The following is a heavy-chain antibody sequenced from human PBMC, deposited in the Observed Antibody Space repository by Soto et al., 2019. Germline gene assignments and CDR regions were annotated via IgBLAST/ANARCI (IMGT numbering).Heavy chain of an antibody. D-gene: IGHD2-15*01. CDR1: GFTFSSYG. J-gene: IGHJ5*02. V-gene: IGHV3-33*01. CDR3: ARAGYCSGGSCYPTYNWFDP. CDR2: IWYDGSNK. Sequence: GGSLRLSCAASGFTFSSYGMHWVRQAPGKGLEWVAVIWYDGSNKYYADSVKGRFTISRDNSKNTLYLQMNSLRAEDTAVYYCARAGYCSGGSCYPTYNWFDPWGQGTLVTVSS.